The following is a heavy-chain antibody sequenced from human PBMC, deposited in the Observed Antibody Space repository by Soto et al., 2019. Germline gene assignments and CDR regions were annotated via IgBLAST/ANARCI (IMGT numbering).Heavy chain of an antibody. CDR2: INPDSGGT. J-gene: IGHJ5*02. V-gene: IGHV1-2*02. CDR3: ARVTMIVVAGASSYFDP. CDR1: GYTFTGYY. Sequence: GASVKVSCKASGYTFTGYYIHWVRQAPGQGLDWMGWINPDSGGTNYAQKFHGRVTLTRDTSISTAYMDLSRLSSDDTAVYYCARVTMIVVAGASSYFDPWGQGTLVTVSS. D-gene: IGHD3-22*01.